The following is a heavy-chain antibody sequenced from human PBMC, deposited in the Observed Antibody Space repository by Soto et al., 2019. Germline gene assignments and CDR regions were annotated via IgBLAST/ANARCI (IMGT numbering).Heavy chain of an antibody. Sequence: GGSLRLSCAASGFTFSSYSMNWVRQAPGKGLEWVSYISSSSSTIYYADSVKGRFTISRDNAKNSLYLQMDSLRDEDTAVYYCARSILWSGELTYYYYYGMDVWGQGTTVTVSS. CDR3: ARSILWSGELTYYYYYGMDV. D-gene: IGHD3-10*01. J-gene: IGHJ6*02. V-gene: IGHV3-48*02. CDR2: ISSSSSTI. CDR1: GFTFSSYS.